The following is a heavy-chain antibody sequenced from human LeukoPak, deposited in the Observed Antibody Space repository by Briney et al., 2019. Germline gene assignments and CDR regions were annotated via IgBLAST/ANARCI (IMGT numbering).Heavy chain of an antibody. CDR2: IDSDGSTR. CDR1: GFTFSDYW. Sequence: PGGSLRLSCAASGFTFSDYWIHWVRQAPGKGLVWVSRIDSDGSTRNYADSVKGRFTISRDNAKKTVYLQMNSLRAEDTAVYYCVRGWVSSESTLNWGQGGMVTVSS. J-gene: IGHJ3*01. CDR3: VRGWVSSESTLN. V-gene: IGHV3-74*01. D-gene: IGHD6-6*01.